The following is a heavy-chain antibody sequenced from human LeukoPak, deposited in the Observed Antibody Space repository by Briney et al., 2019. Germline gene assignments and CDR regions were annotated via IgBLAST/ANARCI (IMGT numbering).Heavy chain of an antibody. D-gene: IGHD3-10*01. J-gene: IGHJ4*02. Sequence: AASVKVSCKASGYTFTSYYMHWVRQAPGQGLEWMGIINPSGGSTSYAQKFQGRFTISRDNSKNTLYLQLNSLRPEDMAVYYCAKEWVDGSGNYYQGFDYWGQGTLVTVSS. V-gene: IGHV1-46*01. CDR2: INPSGGST. CDR3: AKEWVDGSGNYYQGFDY. CDR1: GYTFTSYY.